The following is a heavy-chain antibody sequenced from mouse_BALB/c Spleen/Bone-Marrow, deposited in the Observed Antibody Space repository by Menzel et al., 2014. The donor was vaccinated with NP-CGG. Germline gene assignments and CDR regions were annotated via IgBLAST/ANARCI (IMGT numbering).Heavy chain of an antibody. CDR2: LSGDGRYT. Sequence: EVQRVASGGGLVKSGGSLKLSCAASGFSFSNYGMSWLRQTPEKRLEWVATLSGDGRYTFYSDSVKGRFTISRDNAKNNLYLQLSSLRSEDTALYYCARHAYYDQTEVSFVCWGQGTLVTVSA. CDR1: GFSFSNYG. CDR3: ARHAYYDQTEVSFVC. J-gene: IGHJ3*01. D-gene: IGHD2-4*01. V-gene: IGHV5-9-2*01.